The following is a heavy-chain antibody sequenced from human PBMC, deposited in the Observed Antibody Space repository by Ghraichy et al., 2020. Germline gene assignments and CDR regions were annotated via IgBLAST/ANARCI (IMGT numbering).Heavy chain of an antibody. V-gene: IGHV3-7*03. CDR2: IKQDGSEK. CDR1: GFTFSRFS. CDR3: AREVILEWLLCGYYYYYYIDV. D-gene: IGHD3-3*01. J-gene: IGHJ6*03. Sequence: GGSLRLSCTASGFTFSRFSMSWVRQAPGKGLEWVANIKQDGSEKYYVDSVKGRFTISRDNAKKSLYLQMNSLRGDDTAVYYCAREVILEWLLCGYYYYYYIDVVGKGTTVTVSS.